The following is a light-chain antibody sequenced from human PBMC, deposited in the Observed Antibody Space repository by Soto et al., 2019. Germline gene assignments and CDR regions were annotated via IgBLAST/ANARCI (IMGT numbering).Light chain of an antibody. J-gene: IGKJ4*01. CDR2: DAS. Sequence: EIVLTQSPATLSLSPGERVTLSCRASQSVSSLLAWYQQKSGQPPRLLISDASNRATGVPARFSGSGSGTDFTLIISSLEPEDFAVYYCQQRSNWPLSFGGGTKVDIK. CDR3: QQRSNWPLS. CDR1: QSVSSL. V-gene: IGKV3-11*01.